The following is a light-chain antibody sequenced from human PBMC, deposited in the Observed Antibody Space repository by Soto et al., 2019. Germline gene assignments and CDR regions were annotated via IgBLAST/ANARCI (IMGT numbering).Light chain of an antibody. Sequence: EIAMTQSPDSLAVSLGERATINCKSSQSVLYSSNNKNYLAWYQQKAGQPPKLLIYWASTRESGVPDRFSGSGSGTDFTLTISSLQAEDVAVYFCQQYYSPPQLTFSGGTKVDIK. CDR2: WAS. V-gene: IGKV4-1*01. CDR3: QQYYSPPQLT. CDR1: QSVLYSSNNKNY. J-gene: IGKJ4*01.